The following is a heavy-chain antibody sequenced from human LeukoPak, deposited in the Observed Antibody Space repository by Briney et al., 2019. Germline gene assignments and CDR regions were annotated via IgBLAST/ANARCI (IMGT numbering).Heavy chain of an antibody. CDR3: AKEMLLWFGELDYYGMDV. CDR1: TFTFTSDC. CDR2: ILYEGSNK. D-gene: IGHD3-10*01. V-gene: IGHV3-30*18. Sequence: GGSRRPSCAAATFTFTSDCMHWDRQAPGKGLEWVAVILYEGSNKYYADSVKGRFTISRDNSKKTLYLQMNSLRAEDTAVYYCAKEMLLWFGELDYYGMDVWGKGTTVTVSS. J-gene: IGHJ6*04.